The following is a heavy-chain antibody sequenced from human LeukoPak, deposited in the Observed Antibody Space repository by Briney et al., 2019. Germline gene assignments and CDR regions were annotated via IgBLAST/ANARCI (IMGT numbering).Heavy chain of an antibody. CDR1: GFTFSSDW. CDR3: ARRGYYYDSSGYNFDY. Sequence: GGSLRLSCAASGFTFSSDWMYWVRQPPGKGLVWVSHINGGGTTTTYADSVKGRFTISRDNSKNTLYLQMNSLRAEDTAVYYCARRGYYYDSSGYNFDYWSQGTLVTVSS. CDR2: INGGGTTT. V-gene: IGHV3-74*01. J-gene: IGHJ4*02. D-gene: IGHD3-22*01.